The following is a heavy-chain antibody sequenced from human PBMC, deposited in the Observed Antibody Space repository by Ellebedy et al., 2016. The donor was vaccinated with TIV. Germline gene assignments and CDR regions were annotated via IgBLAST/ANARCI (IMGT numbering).Heavy chain of an antibody. J-gene: IGHJ3*02. CDR2: ISSSGSTI. V-gene: IGHV3-11*01. Sequence: GESLKISCAASGFTFSDYYMSWIRQAPGKGLEWVSYISSSGSTIYYADSMKGRFTISRDNSKNTLYLQMNSLRAEDTAVYYCAKGTGNSWYTTRAPFDIWGQGTTVAVSS. CDR3: AKGTGNSWYTTRAPFDI. D-gene: IGHD6-13*01. CDR1: GFTFSDYY.